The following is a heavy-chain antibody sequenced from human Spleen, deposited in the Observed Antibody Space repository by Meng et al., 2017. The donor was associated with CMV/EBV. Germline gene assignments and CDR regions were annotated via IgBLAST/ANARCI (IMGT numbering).Heavy chain of an antibody. CDR3: AREDILTGFIGFDP. CDR1: GGSFSGYY. D-gene: IGHD3-9*01. J-gene: IGHJ5*02. V-gene: IGHV4-34*01. CDR2: IHHSGST. Sequence: AVYGGSFSGYYWSWIRQPPGKGLEWIGEIHHSGSTNYNPSLKSRVTISVDTSKNQFSLKLSSVTAADTAVYYCAREDILTGFIGFDPWGQGTLVTVSS.